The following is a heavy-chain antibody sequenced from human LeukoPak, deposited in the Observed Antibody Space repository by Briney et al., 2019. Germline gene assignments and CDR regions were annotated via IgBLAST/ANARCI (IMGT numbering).Heavy chain of an antibody. D-gene: IGHD3-10*01. J-gene: IGHJ4*02. V-gene: IGHV4-39*01. CDR1: GGSISSSSYY. CDR2: IYYSGST. Sequence: SETLSLTCTVSGGSISSSSYYWGWIRQPPGKGLEWIGSIYYSGSTYYNPSLKSRVTISVDTSKNQFSLKLSSVTAADTAVYYCARIVRGVTRVDYWGQGTLVTVSS. CDR3: ARIVRGVTRVDY.